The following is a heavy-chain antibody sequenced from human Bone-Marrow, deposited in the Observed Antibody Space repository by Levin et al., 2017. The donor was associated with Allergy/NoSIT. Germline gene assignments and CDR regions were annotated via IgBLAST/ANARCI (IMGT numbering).Heavy chain of an antibody. CDR3: ARDGGGLGWLRVYNWFDP. J-gene: IGHJ5*02. Sequence: GASVKVSCKASGGTFSSYAISWVRQAPGQGLEWMGRIIPILGIANYAQKFQGRVTITADKSTSTAYMELSSLRAEDTAVYYCARDGGGLGWLRVYNWFDPWGQGTLVTVSS. V-gene: IGHV1-69*04. CDR1: GGTFSSYA. D-gene: IGHD5-12*01. CDR2: IIPILGIA.